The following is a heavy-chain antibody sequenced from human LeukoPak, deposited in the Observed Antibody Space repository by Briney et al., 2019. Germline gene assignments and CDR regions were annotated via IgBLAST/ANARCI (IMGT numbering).Heavy chain of an antibody. CDR3: ASSGSYLYYFDY. J-gene: IGHJ4*02. CDR1: GGSFSGYY. CDR2: INHSGST. Sequence: PSETLSLTCAVYGGSFSGYYWSWIRQPPGKGLEWIGEINHSGSTYYNPSLKSRVTISVDTSKNQFSLKLSSVTAADTAVYYCASSGSYLYYFDYWGQGTLVTVSS. D-gene: IGHD1-26*01. V-gene: IGHV4-34*01.